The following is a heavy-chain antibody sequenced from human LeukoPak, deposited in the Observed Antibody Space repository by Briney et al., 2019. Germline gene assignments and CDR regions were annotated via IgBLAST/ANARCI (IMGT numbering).Heavy chain of an antibody. CDR3: AKDQRWESPHYLDS. Sequence: PSETLSLTCTVSGGSVSSGSYYWSWIRQPPGKGLEWIGYIYYSGSTNYNPSLKSRVTISVDTSKNQFSLMLSSVTAADTAVYSCAKDQRWESPHYLDSWGQGTLVTVSS. V-gene: IGHV4-61*01. D-gene: IGHD1-26*01. J-gene: IGHJ4*02. CDR2: IYYSGST. CDR1: GGSVSSGSYY.